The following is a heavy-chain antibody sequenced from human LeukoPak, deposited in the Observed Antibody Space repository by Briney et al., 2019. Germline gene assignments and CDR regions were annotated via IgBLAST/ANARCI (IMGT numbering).Heavy chain of an antibody. CDR3: ANTEWLADNFDY. V-gene: IGHV3-48*03. CDR2: ISSSGSTI. D-gene: IGHD6-19*01. CDR1: GFTFSSYE. Sequence: GGSLRLSCAASGFTFSSYEMNWVRQAPGKGLEWVSYISSSGSTIYYADSVKGRFTISRDNAKNSLYLQMNSLRAEDTAVYYCANTEWLADNFDYWGQGTLVTVSS. J-gene: IGHJ4*02.